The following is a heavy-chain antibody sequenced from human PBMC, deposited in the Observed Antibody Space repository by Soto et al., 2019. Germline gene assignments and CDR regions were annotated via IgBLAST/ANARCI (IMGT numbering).Heavy chain of an antibody. CDR3: ARRTTGSGWYPMFDT. J-gene: IGHJ5*02. Sequence: SETLSLTCAVSGASMTSSHWWSWVRQPPGKGLEWIGEIYHTGSANYKPSLESRVTISVDKSKNRFSLILTSVTAADTATYYCARRTTGSGWYPMFDTWGQGALVTVS. CDR2: IYHTGSA. V-gene: IGHV4-4*02. D-gene: IGHD6-19*01. CDR1: GASMTSSHW.